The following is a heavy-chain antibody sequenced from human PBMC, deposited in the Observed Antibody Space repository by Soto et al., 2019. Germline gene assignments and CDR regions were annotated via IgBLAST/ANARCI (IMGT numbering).Heavy chain of an antibody. Sequence: ASVKVSCKASGGTFSNLAINWVRQAPGQGLEWMGGITAGNGNTKYSQKFQGRVTMTRDTSTSTAYMELSSLRSEDTAVYYCARDRTRAIEMATITGLDYWGQGTLVTVSS. CDR3: ARDRTRAIEMATITGLDY. J-gene: IGHJ4*02. V-gene: IGHV1-3*01. CDR1: GGTFSNLA. D-gene: IGHD5-12*01. CDR2: ITAGNGNT.